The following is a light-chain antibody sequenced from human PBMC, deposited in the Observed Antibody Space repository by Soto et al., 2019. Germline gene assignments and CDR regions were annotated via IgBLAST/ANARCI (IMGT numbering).Light chain of an antibody. J-gene: IGKJ1*01. CDR3: QQYGSSSWT. CDR1: QSVSSTY. CDR2: GAS. Sequence: EIVLTQSPGTLSLSPGERATLSCRTSQSVSSTYLAWYQQHPGQAPRLLIYGASSRATGIPDRFSGSGSGTDFTLTISRLEPEDFAVYYCQQYGSSSWTVGQGTKVDIK. V-gene: IGKV3-20*01.